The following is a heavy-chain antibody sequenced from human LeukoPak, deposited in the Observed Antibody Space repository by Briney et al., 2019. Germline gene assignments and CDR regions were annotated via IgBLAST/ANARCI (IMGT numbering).Heavy chain of an antibody. CDR3: ARDRDDGDYVWRHAFDI. J-gene: IGHJ3*02. CDR2: IYRSGST. Sequence: SETLSLTCAVSGFSISSNNWWRWLRAPPGGGLEGSGAIYRSGSTNYDPSLKSRVTITVDKSKNQFSRKLSSVTSADTAVYYCARDRDDGDYVWRHAFDIWGQGTMVTVSS. V-gene: IGHV4-4*02. CDR1: GFSISSNNW. D-gene: IGHD4-17*01.